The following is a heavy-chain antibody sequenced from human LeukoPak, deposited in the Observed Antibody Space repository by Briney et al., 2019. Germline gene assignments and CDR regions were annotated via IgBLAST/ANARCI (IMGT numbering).Heavy chain of an antibody. CDR2: IIPILGIA. CDR1: GGTFSSYA. J-gene: IGHJ5*02. V-gene: IGHV1-69*04. D-gene: IGHD3-3*01. Sequence: SVKVSCKASGGTFSSYAISWVRQAPGQGLEWMGRIIPILGIANYAQKFQGRVTITADKSTSTAYMELSSLRSEDTAVYYCARLYDFRFDPWAREPWSPSPQ. CDR3: ARLYDFRFDP.